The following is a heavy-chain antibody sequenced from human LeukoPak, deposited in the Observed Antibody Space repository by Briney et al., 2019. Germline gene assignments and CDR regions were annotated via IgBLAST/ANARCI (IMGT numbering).Heavy chain of an antibody. Sequence: SETLSLTCTVSGGSISSYYWSWIRQPPGKGLEWIGYIYHSGSTNYNPSLQSRVTTSVDTSKNQFSLKLSSVAAADTAVYYCARTNAFDIWGQGTMVTVSS. CDR1: GGSISSYY. J-gene: IGHJ3*02. CDR3: ARTNAFDI. CDR2: IYHSGST. V-gene: IGHV4-59*01.